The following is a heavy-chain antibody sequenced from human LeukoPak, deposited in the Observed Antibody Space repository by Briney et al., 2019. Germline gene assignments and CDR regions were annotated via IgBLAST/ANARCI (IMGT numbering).Heavy chain of an antibody. V-gene: IGHV3-23*01. CDR1: GFIVSGNY. CDR3: VRDFSCSGGSCPLFDS. D-gene: IGHD2-15*01. J-gene: IGHJ4*02. Sequence: GESLRLSCAASGFIVSGNYMSWVRQAPGKGLEWVSAISGSGGSTYYADSVKGRFTISRDNSENTLYLQMSSLRAEDTAIYYCVRDFSCSGGSCPLFDSWGQGTLVSVSS. CDR2: ISGSGGST.